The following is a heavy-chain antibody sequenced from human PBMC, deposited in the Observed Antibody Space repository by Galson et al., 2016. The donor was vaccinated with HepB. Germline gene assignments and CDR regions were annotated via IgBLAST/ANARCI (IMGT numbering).Heavy chain of an antibody. CDR2: VYHGGPT. CDR3: ARVVVGSRGQSRSHFFDY. V-gene: IGHV4-34*01. Sequence: SETLSLTCGVYGGSFTGFSWGWIRQPPGKGLEWIGEVYHGGPTHYNPSLKSRVTISVDTSNKRSSLKLTSVTAADTAVYYCARVVVGSRGQSRSHFFDYLGQGAPVSVSS. CDR1: GGSFTGFS. D-gene: IGHD2-21*01. J-gene: IGHJ4*02.